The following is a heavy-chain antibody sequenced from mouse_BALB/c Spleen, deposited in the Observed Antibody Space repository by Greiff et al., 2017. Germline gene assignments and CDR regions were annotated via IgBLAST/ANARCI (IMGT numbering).Heavy chain of an antibody. Sequence: VQLQQSGAELVRPGTSVKVSCKASGYAFTNYLIEWVKQRPGQGLEWIGVINPGSGGTNYNEKFKGKATLTADTSSSTAYMQLSSLTSDDSAVYFCARGGYYGSSSPMDYWGQGTSVTVSS. CDR2: INPGSGGT. D-gene: IGHD1-1*01. V-gene: IGHV1-54*01. CDR3: ARGGYYGSSSPMDY. J-gene: IGHJ4*01. CDR1: GYAFTNYL.